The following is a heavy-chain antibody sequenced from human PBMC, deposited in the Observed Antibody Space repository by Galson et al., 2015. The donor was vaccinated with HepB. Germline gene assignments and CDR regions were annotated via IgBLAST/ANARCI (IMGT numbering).Heavy chain of an antibody. CDR3: ARGSNRGVNWFDP. Sequence: ETLSLTCTVSGGSISSSSYYWGWIRQPPGKGLEWIGSIYYSGSTYYNPSLKSRVTISVDTSKNQFSLKLSSVTAADTAMYYCARGSNRGVNWFDPWGQGTLVTVSS. CDR2: IYYSGST. V-gene: IGHV4-39*07. J-gene: IGHJ5*02. D-gene: IGHD3-10*01. CDR1: GGSISSSSYY.